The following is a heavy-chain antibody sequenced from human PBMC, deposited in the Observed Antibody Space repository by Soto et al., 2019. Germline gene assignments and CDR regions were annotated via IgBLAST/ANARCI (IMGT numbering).Heavy chain of an antibody. V-gene: IGHV3-23*01. Sequence: EVQLLESEGGLVQPGGSLRLSCAASGFTFSNYAMSWVRQAPGKGLEWVSDISGGGVATYYADSVKGRFTIFRDNSKNTLNLQMNSLRAEDTAVYYCAKLRGGTSYDAFDICGQGTLVAVSS. J-gene: IGHJ3*02. CDR3: AKLRGGTSYDAFDI. CDR1: GFTFSNYA. CDR2: ISGGGVAT. D-gene: IGHD1-26*01.